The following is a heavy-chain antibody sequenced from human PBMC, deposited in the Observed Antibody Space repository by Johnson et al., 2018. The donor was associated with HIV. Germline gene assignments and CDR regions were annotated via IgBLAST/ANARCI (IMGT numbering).Heavy chain of an antibody. V-gene: IGHV3-11*04. CDR2: ISSSGSTI. CDR1: GFTFSDYY. D-gene: IGHD1-26*01. CDR3: ARAAYSGSHHDAFDI. Sequence: QVQLVESGGGLVQPGRSLTLSCAASGFTFSDYYMSWIRQAPGKGLEWVSYISSSGSTIYYADSVKGRFTISRDNAKNSLYLQMNSLRAEDTAVYYCARAAYSGSHHDAFDIWGQGTMVTVSS. J-gene: IGHJ3*02.